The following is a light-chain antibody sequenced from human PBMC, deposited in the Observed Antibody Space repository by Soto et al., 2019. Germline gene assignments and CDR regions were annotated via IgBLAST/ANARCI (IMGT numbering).Light chain of an antibody. CDR3: QQYDTYWT. V-gene: IGKV1-5*03. CDR2: KAS. Sequence: DIQMTQSPSTLSAFVGDRVTITCRASQSISSWLAWYQQKPGKAPKLLIYKASSLESGVRSRFSGSGSGTEFTLTISSLQPDDFATYYCQQYDTYWTFGQGTKVDIK. J-gene: IGKJ1*01. CDR1: QSISSW.